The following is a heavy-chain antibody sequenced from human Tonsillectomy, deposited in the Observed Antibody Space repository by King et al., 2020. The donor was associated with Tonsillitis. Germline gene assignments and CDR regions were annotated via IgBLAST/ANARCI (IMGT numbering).Heavy chain of an antibody. Sequence: VQLQQWGAGLLRPSGTLSLTCAVYGGSFSGYYWSWIRQPPGKGLEWIGEINHSGSTNYNPSLKSRVTISVDTSKNQFSLKVTSVTAADTAVYYCARTLTTVKPYYYDRWGQGTLVTVSS. J-gene: IGHJ4*02. CDR3: ARTLTTVKPYYYDR. CDR1: GGSFSGYY. V-gene: IGHV4-34*01. D-gene: IGHD4-11*01. CDR2: INHSGST.